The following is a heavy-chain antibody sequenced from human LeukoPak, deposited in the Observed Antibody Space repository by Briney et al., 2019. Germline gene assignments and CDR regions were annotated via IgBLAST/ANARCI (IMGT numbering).Heavy chain of an antibody. J-gene: IGHJ6*02. D-gene: IGHD2-15*01. Sequence: PSETLSLTCAVYGGSFSGYYWSWIRQPPGKGLEWIGEINHSGSTNYNPSLKSRVTISVDTSKNQFSLKLSSVTAADTAVYYCARECSGRGYCSGGSCYHYYYGMDVWGQGTTVTVSS. CDR2: INHSGST. CDR1: GGSFSGYY. CDR3: ARECSGRGYCSGGSCYHYYYGMDV. V-gene: IGHV4-34*01.